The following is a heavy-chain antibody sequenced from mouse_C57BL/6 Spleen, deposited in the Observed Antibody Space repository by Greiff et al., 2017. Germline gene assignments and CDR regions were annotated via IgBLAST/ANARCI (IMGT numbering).Heavy chain of an antibody. V-gene: IGHV3-6*01. CDR2: ISYDGSN. Sequence: VQLKESGPGLVKPSQSLSLTCSVTGYSITSGYYWNWIRQFPGNKLEWMGYISYDGSNNSNPSLKNRISITRDTSKNQFFLKLNSVTTEDTATYYCAREKTGDWYFDVWGTGTTVTVSS. CDR1: GYSITSGYY. J-gene: IGHJ1*03. D-gene: IGHD4-1*01. CDR3: AREKTGDWYFDV.